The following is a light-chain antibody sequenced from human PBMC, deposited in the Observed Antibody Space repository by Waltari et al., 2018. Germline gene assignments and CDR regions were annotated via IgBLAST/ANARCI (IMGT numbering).Light chain of an antibody. CDR1: QSISSY. V-gene: IGKV1-39*01. CDR2: AAS. CDR3: QQSYSTLVT. J-gene: IGKJ1*01. Sequence: IQMPQSPSSLSASVGDRAPITCRARQSISSYLNWYQQKPGKAPKLLIYAASSLQSGVPSRFSGSGSGTDFTLTISSLQPEDFATYYCQQSYSTLVTFGQGTKVEIK.